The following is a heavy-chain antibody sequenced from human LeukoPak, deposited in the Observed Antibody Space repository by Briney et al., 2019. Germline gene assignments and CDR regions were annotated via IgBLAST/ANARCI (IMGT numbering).Heavy chain of an antibody. CDR3: AKDFWSDSAD. V-gene: IGHV3-30*02. J-gene: IGHJ4*02. Sequence: GGSLRLSCAASGFTVSNYGMHWVRQAPGKGLEWVAFIQNDGNNKYYADSVKGRFIISRDNSKNTLYLQMNSLRAEDTAVYYCAKDFWSDSADWGQGTLVTVSS. CDR2: IQNDGNNK. CDR1: GFTVSNYG. D-gene: IGHD3-3*01.